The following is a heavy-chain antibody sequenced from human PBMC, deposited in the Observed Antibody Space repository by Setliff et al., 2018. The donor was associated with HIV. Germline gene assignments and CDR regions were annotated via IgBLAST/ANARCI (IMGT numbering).Heavy chain of an antibody. J-gene: IGHJ5*02. CDR2: INYSGDT. V-gene: IGHV4-34*01. D-gene: IGHD4-17*01. CDR3: VRQHGDYAFDP. CDR1: GGSFPAYY. Sequence: SETLSLTCAVYGGSFPAYYWNWVRQPPGKGLEWIGEINYSGDTTYNPSLKSRVNMFIDTSKKQFSLKVASVTAADTAVYYCVRQHGDYAFDPWGQGTLVTGS.